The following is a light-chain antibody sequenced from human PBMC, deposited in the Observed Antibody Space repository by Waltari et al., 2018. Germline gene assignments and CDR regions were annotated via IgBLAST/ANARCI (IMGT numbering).Light chain of an antibody. CDR3: QHYVRLPAT. Sequence: EIVLTQSPGTLSLSQGDRATLSCRASQSVSRSLAWYQQKPGQAPRLLIYGASNRAAGIPDRFSGSWSGTDFSLTISRLEPENFAVYYCQHYVRLPATFGQGTKVEIK. CDR1: QSVSRS. CDR2: GAS. J-gene: IGKJ1*01. V-gene: IGKV3-20*01.